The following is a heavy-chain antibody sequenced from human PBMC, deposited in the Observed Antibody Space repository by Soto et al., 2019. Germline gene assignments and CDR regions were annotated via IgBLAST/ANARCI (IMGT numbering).Heavy chain of an antibody. CDR3: AREARWFGELRHY. CDR2: IYSGGST. D-gene: IGHD3-10*01. CDR1: GFTVSSNY. Sequence: EVQLVESGGGLVQPGGSLRLSCAASGFTVSSNYMSWVRQAPGKGLEWVSVIYSGGSTYYADSVKGRFTISRDNSKNTLYLQMNSLRAEDTAVYYCAREARWFGELRHYWGQGTLVTVSS. J-gene: IGHJ4*02. V-gene: IGHV3-66*01.